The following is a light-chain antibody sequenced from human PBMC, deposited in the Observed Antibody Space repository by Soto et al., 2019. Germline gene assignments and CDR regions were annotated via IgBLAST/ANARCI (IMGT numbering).Light chain of an antibody. CDR3: QQYHNYWALT. Sequence: DIPMTQSPSTLSASVGDRVTITCRASQSITTWLAWYQQKPGEAPKLLIYDASSLENGVPSRFSGSGSGTEFTLTITSLQPDDFATYYCQQYHNYWALTFGGGTKVEIE. CDR1: QSITTW. J-gene: IGKJ4*01. V-gene: IGKV1-5*01. CDR2: DAS.